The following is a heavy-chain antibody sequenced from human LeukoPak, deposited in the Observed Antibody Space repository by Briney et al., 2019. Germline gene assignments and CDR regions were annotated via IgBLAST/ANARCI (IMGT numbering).Heavy chain of an antibody. Sequence: SETLSLTCFVSGYAINIDYSWGWIRQSPGKGLEWIGVISPKGITYYNPSLRGRVTISEDTSKNQFSLKLRSMTATDTAVYYCARDPNWNDGVSYYMDVWGKGTTVTVSS. CDR1: GYAINIDYS. J-gene: IGHJ6*03. D-gene: IGHD1-1*01. CDR3: ARDPNWNDGVSYYMDV. V-gene: IGHV4-38-2*02. CDR2: ISPKGIT.